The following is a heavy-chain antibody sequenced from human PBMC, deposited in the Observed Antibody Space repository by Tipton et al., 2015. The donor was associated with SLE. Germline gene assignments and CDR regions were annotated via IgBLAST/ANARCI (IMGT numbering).Heavy chain of an antibody. CDR2: IWYDGSNK. CDR3: AKDSSNSYYYYYMDV. J-gene: IGHJ6*03. Sequence: SLRLSCAASGFTFSSYGMHWVRQAPGKGLEWVAVIWYDGSNKYYADSVKGRFTISRDNSKNTLYLQMNSLRAEDTAVYYCAKDSSNSYYYYYMDVWGKGTTVTVSS. D-gene: IGHD6-13*01. CDR1: GFTFSSYG. V-gene: IGHV3-33*06.